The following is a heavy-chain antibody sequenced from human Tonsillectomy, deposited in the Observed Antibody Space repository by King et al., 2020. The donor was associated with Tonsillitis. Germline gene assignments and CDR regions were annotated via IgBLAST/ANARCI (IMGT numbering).Heavy chain of an antibody. Sequence: VQLVESGAEVKKPGASVKVSCKASGYTFNGYYIHWVRQAPGQGLEWMGRINTNTGGAEYAQKIQGRVTMTSDMFITTAYLDLSRLRSDDTAFYYCARDPRFSRQDGVWGQGTMVTVSS. V-gene: IGHV1-2*02. D-gene: IGHD2/OR15-2a*01. CDR3: ARDPRFSRQDGV. J-gene: IGHJ3*01. CDR1: GYTFNGYY. CDR2: INTNTGGA.